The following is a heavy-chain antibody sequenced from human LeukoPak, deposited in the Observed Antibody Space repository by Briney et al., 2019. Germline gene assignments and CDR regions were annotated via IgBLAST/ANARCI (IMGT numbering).Heavy chain of an antibody. J-gene: IGHJ4*02. CDR3: ASEGIQRGIDY. Sequence: SQTLSLTCTVSGGSISSGDYYWSWIRHPPRKGLEWIGYIYYSGSTYYNPSLKSRVTISVDTSKNQFSLKLSSVTAADTAVYYCASEGIQRGIDYWGQGTLVTVSS. D-gene: IGHD5-18*01. CDR1: GGSISSGDYY. CDR2: IYYSGST. V-gene: IGHV4-30-4*01.